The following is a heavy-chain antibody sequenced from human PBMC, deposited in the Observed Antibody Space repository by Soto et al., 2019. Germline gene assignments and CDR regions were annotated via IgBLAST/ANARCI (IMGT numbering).Heavy chain of an antibody. CDR1: GYTFTSYY. J-gene: IGHJ4*02. CDR3: ARDYREVRFLDRYPGY. V-gene: IGHV1-46*01. CDR2: INPSGGST. D-gene: IGHD3-3*01. Sequence: GASVKVSCKASGYTFTSYYMHWVRQAPGQGLEWMGIINPSGGSTSYAQKFQGRVTMTRDTSTSTVYMELSSLRSEDTAVYYCARDYREVRFLDRYPGYWGQGTLVTVSS.